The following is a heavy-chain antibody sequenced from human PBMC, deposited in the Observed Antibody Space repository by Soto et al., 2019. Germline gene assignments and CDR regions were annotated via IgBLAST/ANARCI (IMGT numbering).Heavy chain of an antibody. CDR3: AQVGVGATTTHYYDYGMDV. Sequence: ASVKVSCKVSGYTLTELSMHWVRQAPGKGLEWMGGFDPEDGETIYAQKFQGRVTMTEDTSTDTAYMELSSLRSEDTAVYYCAQVGVGATTTHYYDYGMDVWGHGTRVTVSS. D-gene: IGHD1-26*01. CDR2: FDPEDGET. J-gene: IGHJ6*02. CDR1: GYTLTELS. V-gene: IGHV1-24*01.